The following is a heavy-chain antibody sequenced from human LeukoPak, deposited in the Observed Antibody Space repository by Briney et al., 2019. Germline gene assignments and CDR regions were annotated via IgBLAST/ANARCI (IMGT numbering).Heavy chain of an antibody. CDR1: GFTFDDYG. V-gene: IGHV3-20*04. J-gene: IGHJ5*02. CDR3: AREDYRSETWFDP. Sequence: SGGSLRLSCAASGFTFDDYGMSWVRHAPGKGLEWVSGINWNGGGTVYADSVKGRFTISRDNAKNSLYLQMNSLRAEDTALYYCAREDYRSETWFDPWGQGTLVTVSS. CDR2: INWNGGGT. D-gene: IGHD4-11*01.